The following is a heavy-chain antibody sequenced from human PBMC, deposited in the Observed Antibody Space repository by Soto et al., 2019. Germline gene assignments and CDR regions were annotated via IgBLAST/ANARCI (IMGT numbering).Heavy chain of an antibody. V-gene: IGHV3-30-3*01. CDR1: GFTFSSYA. CDR3: ARSDAAGTLGY. D-gene: IGHD6-13*01. J-gene: IGHJ4*02. Sequence: PGGSLGVACAASGFTFSSYAMHWVRQAPGKGLEWVAVISYDGSNKYYADSVKGRFTISRDNSKNTLYLQMNSLRAEDTAVYYCARSDAAGTLGYWGQGTLVTVSS. CDR2: ISYDGSNK.